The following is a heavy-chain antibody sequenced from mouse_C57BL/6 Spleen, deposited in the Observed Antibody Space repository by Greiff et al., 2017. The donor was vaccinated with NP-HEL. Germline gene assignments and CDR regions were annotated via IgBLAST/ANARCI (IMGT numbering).Heavy chain of an antibody. J-gene: IGHJ3*01. CDR1: GFTFSDYG. CDR2: ISSGSSTI. Sequence: EVQGVESGGGLVKPGGSLKLSCAASGFTFSDYGMHWVRQAPEKGLEWVAYISSGSSTIYYADKVKGRFTISRDNAKNTLFLQMTSLRSEDTAMCYCAMPKVTTGDWFAYWGQGTLVTVSA. CDR3: AMPKVTTGDWFAY. D-gene: IGHD2-2*01. V-gene: IGHV5-17*01.